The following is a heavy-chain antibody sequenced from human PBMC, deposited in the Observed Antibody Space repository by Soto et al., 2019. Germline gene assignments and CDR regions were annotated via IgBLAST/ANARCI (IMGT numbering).Heavy chain of an antibody. CDR1: GYTFTSNS. CDR2: IHPSGGST. Sequence: ASVKVSCKASGYTFTSNSIHWVRRAPGQGLEWMGIIHPSGGSTSYAQKFQGRVTMTRDTSTSTVYMELSSLRSEDTAVYYCGRTFASSGVDVWGQGTTVTVSS. D-gene: IGHD3-16*01. J-gene: IGHJ6*02. V-gene: IGHV1-46*01. CDR3: GRTFASSGVDV.